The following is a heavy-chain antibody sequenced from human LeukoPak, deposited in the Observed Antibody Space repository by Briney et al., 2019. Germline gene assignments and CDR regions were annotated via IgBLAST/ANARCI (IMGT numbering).Heavy chain of an antibody. D-gene: IGHD3-10*01. CDR3: VKGRITMVRGVFDY. CDR1: GFTFSSYA. Sequence: GGSLRLPCSASGFTFSSYAMHWVRQAPGKGLEYVSAISSNGGSTYYADSVKGRFTIARDNSKNTLYLQMSSLRAEDTAVYYCVKGRITMVRGVFDYWGQGTLVTVSS. CDR2: ISSNGGST. V-gene: IGHV3-64D*09. J-gene: IGHJ4*02.